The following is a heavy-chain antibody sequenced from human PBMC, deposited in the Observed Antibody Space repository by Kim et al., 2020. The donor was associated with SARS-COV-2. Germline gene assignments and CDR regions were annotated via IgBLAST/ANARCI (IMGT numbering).Heavy chain of an antibody. D-gene: IGHD3-9*01. Sequence: GGSLRLSCAASGFTFSSYAMHWVRQAPGKGLEWVALISYDGSNKYYADSVKGRFTISRDNSKNTLYLQINSLRAEDTAVYYCASAGGLVQPLDYWGQATL. CDR2: ISYDGSNK. CDR3: ASAGGLVQPLDY. V-gene: IGHV3-30*04. J-gene: IGHJ4*02. CDR1: GFTFSSYA.